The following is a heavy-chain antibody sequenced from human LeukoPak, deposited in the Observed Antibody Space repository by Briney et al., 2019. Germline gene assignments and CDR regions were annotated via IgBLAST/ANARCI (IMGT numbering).Heavy chain of an antibody. J-gene: IGHJ6*03. D-gene: IGHD1-26*01. CDR1: GGSFSGYY. CDR2: INHSGST. Sequence: SSETLSLTCAVYGGSFSGYYWSWIRQPPGKGLEWIGEINHSGSTNYNPSLKSRVTISVDTSKNQFSLKLSSVTAADTAVYYCARLPQGYSGSYYSGYYYYMDVWGKGTTVTISS. V-gene: IGHV4-34*01. CDR3: ARLPQGYSGSYYSGYYYYMDV.